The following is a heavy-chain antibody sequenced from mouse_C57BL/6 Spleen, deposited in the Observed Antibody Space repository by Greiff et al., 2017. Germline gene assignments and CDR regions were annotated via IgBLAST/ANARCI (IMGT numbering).Heavy chain of an antibody. V-gene: IGHV1-15*01. CDR1: GYTFTDYD. D-gene: IGHD2-3*01. CDR3: TREGWSAYYFDY. J-gene: IGHJ2*01. CDR2: IDPETGGT. Sequence: QVQLQQSGAELVRPGASVTLSCKASGYTFTDYDMHWVKQTPVHGLEWIGAIDPETGGTAYNQKFKGKAILTADTSSSPAYMELRSLTSEDSAVYYCTREGWSAYYFDYWGQGTTLTVSS.